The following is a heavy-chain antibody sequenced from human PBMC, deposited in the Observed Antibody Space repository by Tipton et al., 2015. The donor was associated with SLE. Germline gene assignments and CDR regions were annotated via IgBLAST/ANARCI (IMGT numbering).Heavy chain of an antibody. CDR1: GWSLSGYY. CDR3: ARRVTLRSDCAY. V-gene: IGHV4-34*01. J-gene: IGHJ4*02. Sequence: TLSLTCAVYGWSLSGYYWSWIRQPPGKGLEWIGEVNPSGSTNYKASLMSRVTISVDTARNQVYLKLTSVTAADTAVYYCARRVTLRSDCAYWGQGTLVTGSS. D-gene: IGHD2-21*02. CDR2: VNPSGST.